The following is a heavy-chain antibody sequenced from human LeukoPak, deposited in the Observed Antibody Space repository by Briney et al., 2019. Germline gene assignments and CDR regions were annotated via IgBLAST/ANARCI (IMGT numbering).Heavy chain of an antibody. CDR1: GYPLTELS. D-gene: IGHD2-2*02. V-gene: IGHV1-24*01. J-gene: IGHJ4*02. CDR3: ATGYCSSTSCYTTAYYFDY. Sequence: ASVKVSCKVSGYPLTELSMHWVRQAPGKGLEWMGGFDPEDGETIYAQKFQGRVTMTEDTSTDTAYMELSSLRSEDTAVYYCATGYCSSTSCYTTAYYFDYWGQGTLVTVSS. CDR2: FDPEDGET.